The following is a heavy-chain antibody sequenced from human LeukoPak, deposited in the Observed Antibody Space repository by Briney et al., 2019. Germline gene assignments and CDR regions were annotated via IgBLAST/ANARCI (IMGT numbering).Heavy chain of an antibody. J-gene: IGHJ4*02. V-gene: IGHV4-34*01. CDR2: INHSGST. CDR3: ARGRLRWPPAG. CDR1: GGSFSGYY. Sequence: SETLSLTCAVYGGSFSGYYWSWIRQPPGKGLEWIGEINHSGSTNYNPSLKSRVIISVDTSKNQFSLKLSSVTAADTAVYYCARGRLRWPPAGWGQGTLATVSS. D-gene: IGHD4-23*01.